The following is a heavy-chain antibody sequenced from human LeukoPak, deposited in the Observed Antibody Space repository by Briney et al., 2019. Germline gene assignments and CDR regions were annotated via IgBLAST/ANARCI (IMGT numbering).Heavy chain of an antibody. Sequence: GGSLRLSCAASGFPFSSYVVSWLRQAPGKGLEWVSAISGSGGSTYYADSVKGRFTISRDNSKNTLYLQMNNLRAEDTAVYYCAKFLPTHIVVANYYFDYWGQGTLVTVSS. D-gene: IGHD2-21*01. CDR1: GFPFSSYV. V-gene: IGHV3-23*01. CDR3: AKFLPTHIVVANYYFDY. J-gene: IGHJ4*02. CDR2: ISGSGGST.